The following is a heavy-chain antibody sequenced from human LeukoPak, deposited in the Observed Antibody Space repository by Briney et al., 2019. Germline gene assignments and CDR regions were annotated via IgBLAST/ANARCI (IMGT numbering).Heavy chain of an antibody. CDR2: ISWNSGSI. CDR3: ARLTSSYYDSSGYWYFDY. Sequence: GGSLRLSCSPSGFSFDDYAMHWVRQASGKGLEWVSGISWNSGSIGYADSVKGRFTISRDNAKNSLYLQMNSLRAEDTALYYCARLTSSYYDSSGYWYFDYXXXGTLVTVSS. D-gene: IGHD3-22*01. V-gene: IGHV3-9*01. J-gene: IGHJ4*02. CDR1: GFSFDDYA.